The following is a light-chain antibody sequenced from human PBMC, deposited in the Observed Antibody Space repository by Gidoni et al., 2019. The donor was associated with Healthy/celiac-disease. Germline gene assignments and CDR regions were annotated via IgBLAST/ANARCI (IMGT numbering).Light chain of an antibody. CDR3: CSYAGSYTSLYV. CDR2: DVS. CDR1: SSDVGGYNY. J-gene: IGLJ1*01. V-gene: IGLV2-11*01. Sequence: QFALTQPRSVSVSPGQSVTISCTGTSSDVGGYNYVSWYHHHPGKAPKLMIYDVSKRPSGVPDRFSGSKSGNTASLTISGLQAEDEADYYCCSYAGSYTSLYVFGTGTKVTVL.